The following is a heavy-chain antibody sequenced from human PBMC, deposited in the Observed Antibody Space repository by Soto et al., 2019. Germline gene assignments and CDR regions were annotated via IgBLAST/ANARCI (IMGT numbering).Heavy chain of an antibody. CDR3: ARYNFDWVTDAFAI. CDR2: IYSGGST. J-gene: IGHJ3*02. D-gene: IGHD3-9*01. Sequence: GGSLRLSCAASGFTVSSNYMSWVRQAPGKGLEWVSVIYSGGSTYYADSVKGRFTISRDNSKNTLYLQMNSLRAEDTAVYYCARYNFDWVTDAFAIWGQGTMVTVSS. CDR1: GFTVSSNY. V-gene: IGHV3-66*01.